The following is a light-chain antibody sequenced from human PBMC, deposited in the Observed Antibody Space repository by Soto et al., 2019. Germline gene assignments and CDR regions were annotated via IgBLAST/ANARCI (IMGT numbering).Light chain of an antibody. Sequence: EIVLTQSPATLSSSPGERATLSCRASQSVSSYLAWYQQKPGQAPRLLIYDASNRATGIPARFSGSGSGTDFTLTISSLEPEDFAVYYCQQRSNGGLTFGGGTKVEIK. CDR1: QSVSSY. V-gene: IGKV3-11*01. CDR2: DAS. J-gene: IGKJ4*01. CDR3: QQRSNGGLT.